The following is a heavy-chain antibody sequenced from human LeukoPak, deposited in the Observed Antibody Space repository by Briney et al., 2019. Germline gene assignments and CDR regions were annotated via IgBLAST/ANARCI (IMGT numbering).Heavy chain of an antibody. D-gene: IGHD3-3*01. V-gene: IGHV1-24*01. CDR2: FDPEDGET. CDR1: GYTLTELS. CDR3: ATHTRITIFGVVRSVPYFDY. Sequence: ASVKVSCKVSGYTLTELSMHWVRQAPGKGLEWMGGFDPEDGETIYAQKFQGRVTMTEDTSTDTAYMELSSLRSEDTAVYYCATHTRITIFGVVRSVPYFDYWGQGTLVTVSS. J-gene: IGHJ4*02.